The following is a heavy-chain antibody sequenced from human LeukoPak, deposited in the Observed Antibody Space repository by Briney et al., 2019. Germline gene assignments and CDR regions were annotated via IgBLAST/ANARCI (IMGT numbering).Heavy chain of an antibody. Sequence: GRSLRLSCAASGFTFSSYAMSWVRQAPGKGLEWVSAISGSGGSTYYADSVKGRFTISRDNSKNTLYLQMNSLRAEDTAVYYCAKGPYGAKAFDIWGQGTMVTVSS. D-gene: IGHD4-17*01. CDR3: AKGPYGAKAFDI. CDR2: ISGSGGST. CDR1: GFTFSSYA. V-gene: IGHV3-23*01. J-gene: IGHJ3*02.